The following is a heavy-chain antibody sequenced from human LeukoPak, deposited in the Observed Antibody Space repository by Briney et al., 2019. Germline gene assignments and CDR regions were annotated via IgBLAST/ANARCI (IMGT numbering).Heavy chain of an antibody. CDR3: ARDNGEWRLNWFDH. CDR2: ICDDGNNK. Sequence: GGSLRLSCAASGFTFTTYVMHWVRQAPGQGLDWVALICDDGNNKYYADSVKGRFTISRDNSKNTLYLQMNSLRAEDTAVYYCARDNGEWRLNWFDHWGQGTLVTVSS. V-gene: IGHV3-33*01. J-gene: IGHJ5*02. CDR1: GFTFTTYV. D-gene: IGHD2-8*01.